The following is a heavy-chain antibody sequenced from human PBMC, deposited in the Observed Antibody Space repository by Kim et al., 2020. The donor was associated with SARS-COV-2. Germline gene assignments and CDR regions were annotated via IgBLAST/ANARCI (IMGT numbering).Heavy chain of an antibody. J-gene: IGHJ4*02. D-gene: IGHD3-22*01. Sequence: ASVKVSCKASGYTFTGYYMHWVRQAPGQGLEWMGWINPNSGGTNYAQKFQGWVTMTRDTSISTAYMEMSRLRSDDTAVYYCARGMDSSGYDYWDQGTLVTVSS. V-gene: IGHV1-2*04. CDR2: INPNSGGT. CDR3: ARGMDSSGYDY. CDR1: GYTFTGYY.